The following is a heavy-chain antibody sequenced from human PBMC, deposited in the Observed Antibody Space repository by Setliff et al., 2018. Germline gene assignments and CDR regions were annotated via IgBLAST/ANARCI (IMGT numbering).Heavy chain of an antibody. V-gene: IGHV3-72*01. Sequence: PGGSLRLSCAVSGFTFSDHYMDWVRQAPGKGLEWVARTRDRASGHTTEYAASVNGRFTVSRDDSNHLVYLQMNNLKSEDTAVYYCVDSGNPSRAEHFQNWGQGSLVT. CDR2: TRDRASGHTT. CDR1: GFTFSDHY. CDR3: VDSGNPSRAEHFQN. J-gene: IGHJ1*01. D-gene: IGHD3-9*01.